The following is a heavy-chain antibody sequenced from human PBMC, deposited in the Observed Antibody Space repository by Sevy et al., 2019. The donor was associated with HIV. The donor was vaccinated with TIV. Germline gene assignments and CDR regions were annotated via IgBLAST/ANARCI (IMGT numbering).Heavy chain of an antibody. CDR1: GYTFTGYY. Sequence: ASVKVSCKASGYTFTGYYMHWVRQAPVQGLEWMGWINPDSGGPNYAPKFQGRVTLTRVTSISTAYMELSRLKSDDTAVYYCVRDDRDGYFDYWGQGTLVTVSS. CDR3: VRDDRDGYFDY. V-gene: IGHV1-2*02. CDR2: INPDSGGP. J-gene: IGHJ4*02.